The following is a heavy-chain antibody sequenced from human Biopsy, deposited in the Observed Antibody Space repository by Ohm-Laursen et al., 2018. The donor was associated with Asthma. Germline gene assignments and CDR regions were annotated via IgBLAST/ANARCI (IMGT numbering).Heavy chain of an antibody. J-gene: IGHJ5*02. D-gene: IGHD1-1*01. CDR1: GGSFTHYF. Sequence: PSETLSLTCAISGGSFTHYFWMWIRQPPGKGLEWIGSIYYSGSTYYNPSLKSRVTISVDTSKNQLSLKLSSVTAADTAVFYCARLSLNDSLDPWGRGTLVTVSS. CDR2: IYYSGST. CDR3: ARLSLNDSLDP. V-gene: IGHV4-59*05.